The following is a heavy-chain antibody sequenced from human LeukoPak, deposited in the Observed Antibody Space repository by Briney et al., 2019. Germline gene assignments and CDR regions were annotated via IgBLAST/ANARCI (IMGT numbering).Heavy chain of an antibody. V-gene: IGHV4-38-2*01. Sequence: SETLSLTCAVSGSSISSGYYWGWIRQPPGKGLEWIGSIYHSGSTYYNPSLKSRVTISVDTSKNQFSLNLSSVTAADTAVYYCAGGRAIPAAMDCWGQGTLVTGSS. D-gene: IGHD2-2*01. J-gene: IGHJ4*02. CDR1: GSSISSGYY. CDR3: AGGRAIPAAMDC. CDR2: IYHSGST.